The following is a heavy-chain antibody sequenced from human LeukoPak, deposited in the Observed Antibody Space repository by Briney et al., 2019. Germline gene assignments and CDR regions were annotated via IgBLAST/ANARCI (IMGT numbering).Heavy chain of an antibody. CDR2: IGNNGGGI. Sequence: PGGSLRLSCAAPGFTFSTYTMYWVRHPPGKRLEWVSIIGNNGGGIHYADSVRGRFTISRDNSKNALYLQMNSLRPEDTAVYYCARCIVVIPVVRGGGYYGMDVWGQGTTVTVSS. V-gene: IGHV3-23*01. CDR3: ARCIVVIPVVRGGGYYGMDV. D-gene: IGHD2-2*01. CDR1: GFTFSTYT. J-gene: IGHJ6*02.